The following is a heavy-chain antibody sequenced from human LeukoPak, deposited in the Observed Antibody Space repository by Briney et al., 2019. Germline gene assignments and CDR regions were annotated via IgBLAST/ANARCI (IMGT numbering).Heavy chain of an antibody. CDR2: IKSKTDGGTT. Sequence: GGSLRLSCAASGFTFSNAWMNWVRQAPGKGLEWVGRIKSKTDGGTTDYAAPVKGRFTISRDDSKNTLYLQMNSLKTEDTAVHYCTTGNQYDFWSGYPPFDYWGRGTLVTVSS. J-gene: IGHJ4*02. CDR1: GFTFSNAW. CDR3: TTGNQYDFWSGYPPFDY. D-gene: IGHD3-3*01. V-gene: IGHV3-15*07.